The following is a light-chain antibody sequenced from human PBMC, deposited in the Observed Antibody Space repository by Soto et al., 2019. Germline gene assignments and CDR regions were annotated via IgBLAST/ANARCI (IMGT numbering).Light chain of an antibody. V-gene: IGKV1-12*01. J-gene: IGKJ1*01. CDR1: QGINT. CDR3: QQANNFPWT. Sequence: DIQMTQSPSSVSASLGDRVTITCRASQGINTLAWYQQKPGKAPNLLIYTASSLQSGVPSRFSGRGSGTDFTLTISTLQPEDYATYYCQQANNFPWTFGQGTKVEIK. CDR2: TAS.